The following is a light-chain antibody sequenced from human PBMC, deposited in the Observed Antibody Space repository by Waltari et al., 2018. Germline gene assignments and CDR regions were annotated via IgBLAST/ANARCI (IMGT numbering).Light chain of an antibody. Sequence: EILVTQSPATLSVSPGERVTLSCRASQNVGTSLAWYQQKPGQNPRLLIFGAYSRASGVPARFSGSGYGTDVTLAISSLQSEDFAVYYCQQYEDWPRHSLGGGTKVQIE. CDR3: QQYEDWPRHS. J-gene: IGKJ4*01. V-gene: IGKV3-15*01. CDR1: QNVGTS. CDR2: GAY.